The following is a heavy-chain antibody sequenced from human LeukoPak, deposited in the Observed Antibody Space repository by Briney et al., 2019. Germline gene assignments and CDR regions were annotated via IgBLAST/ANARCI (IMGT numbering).Heavy chain of an antibody. CDR1: RFSFSTYP. J-gene: IGHJ3*02. Sequence: GGSLRLSCEASRFSFSTYPMGWVRRAPGKGLEWVSGISASGDVTFHADPLKGRFTISRDNSKHTLYLQMASLRAEDTAKYYCAKSLLTTASGTGRAFDIWGQGTMVTVSA. V-gene: IGHV3-23*01. D-gene: IGHD4/OR15-4a*01. CDR2: ISASGDVT. CDR3: AKSLLTTASGTGRAFDI.